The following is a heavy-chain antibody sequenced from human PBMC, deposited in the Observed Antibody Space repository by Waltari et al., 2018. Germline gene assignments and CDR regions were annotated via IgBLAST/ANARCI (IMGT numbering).Heavy chain of an antibody. CDR2: IIPDQDTT. CDR3: ACDPDYSKFWYFDD. J-gene: IGHJ4*02. V-gene: IGHV1-69*04. D-gene: IGHD4-4*01. CDR1: GGSFNGYG. Sequence: QVPLVQSGAEVKEPGSSVKVSCEVSGGSFNGYGISWVRQATGQGLAWVGRIIPDQDTTNYAEKFQGRVTITADKSTTTIYMEMGGLTSDDTAVYYCACDPDYSKFWYFDDWGQGTLISVSA.